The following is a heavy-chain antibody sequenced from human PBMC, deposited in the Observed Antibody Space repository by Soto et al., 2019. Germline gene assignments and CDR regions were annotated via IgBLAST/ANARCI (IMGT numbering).Heavy chain of an antibody. Sequence: GGSLRLSCAASGFTFSSYAMHWVRQAPGKGLEWVAVISYDGSNKYYADSVKGRFTISRDNSKNTLYLQMNSLRVEDTAVFYCARGYGGNSAAFDIWGQGTMVTV. CDR1: GFTFSSYA. D-gene: IGHD2-21*02. V-gene: IGHV3-30-3*01. J-gene: IGHJ3*02. CDR3: ARGYGGNSAAFDI. CDR2: ISYDGSNK.